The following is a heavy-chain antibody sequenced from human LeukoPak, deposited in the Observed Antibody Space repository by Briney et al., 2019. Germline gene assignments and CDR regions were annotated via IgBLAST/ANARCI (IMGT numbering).Heavy chain of an antibody. J-gene: IGHJ4*02. CDR1: GYTFTSYD. D-gene: IGHD3-10*01. V-gene: IGHV1-18*01. CDR2: ISSYNGNT. CDR3: ARDLYSRRMDYYGSGSYLAY. Sequence: GASVKVSCKASGYTFTSYDINWVRQATGQGLEWMGWISSYNGNTHYAQNLQGRVIMTIDTSTSTAYMELRSLSSDDTAVYYCARDLYSRRMDYYGSGSYLAYWGQGTLVTVSS.